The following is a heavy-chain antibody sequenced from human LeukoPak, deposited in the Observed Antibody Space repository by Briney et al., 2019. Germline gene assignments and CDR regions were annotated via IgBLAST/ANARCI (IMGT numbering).Heavy chain of an antibody. Sequence: PGGSLRLSCAASGFTFSSYAMSWVRQAPGKGLEWVSAISGSGGSTYYADSVKGRFTISRDNSKNTLYLQMNSLRAEDTAVYYCAKDISCSSTSCYRAYYFDYWGQGTLVTVSS. D-gene: IGHD2-2*02. CDR1: GFTFSSYA. J-gene: IGHJ4*02. V-gene: IGHV3-23*01. CDR3: AKDISCSSTSCYRAYYFDY. CDR2: ISGSGGST.